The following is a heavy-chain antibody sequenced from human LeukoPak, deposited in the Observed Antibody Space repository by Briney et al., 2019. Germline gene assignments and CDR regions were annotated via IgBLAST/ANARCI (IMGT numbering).Heavy chain of an antibody. CDR2: IKQDGSEK. J-gene: IGHJ6*02. CDR3: ARGNVAASYYYYGMDV. Sequence: GGSLRLSCAASGFTFSSYWMSWVRQAPGKGLEWVANIKQDGSEKYYVDSVKGRFTISRDNAKNSLYLQMNSLSAEDTAVYYCARGNVAASYYYYGMDVWGQGTTVTVSS. V-gene: IGHV3-7*01. CDR1: GFTFSSYW. D-gene: IGHD2-15*01.